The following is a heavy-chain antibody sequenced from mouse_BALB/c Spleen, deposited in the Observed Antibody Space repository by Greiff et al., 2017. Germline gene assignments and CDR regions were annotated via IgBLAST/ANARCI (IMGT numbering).Heavy chain of an antibody. CDR1: GYTFTDYA. J-gene: IGHJ3*01. V-gene: IGHV1S137*01. Sequence: VQLQQSGAELVRPGVSVKISCKGSGYTFTDYAMHWVKQSHAKSLEWIGVISTYYGDASYNQKFKGKATMTVDKSSSTAYMELARLTSEDSAIYYCAREEYDYPFAYWGQGTLVTVSA. CDR3: AREEYDYPFAY. D-gene: IGHD2-4*01. CDR2: ISTYYGDA.